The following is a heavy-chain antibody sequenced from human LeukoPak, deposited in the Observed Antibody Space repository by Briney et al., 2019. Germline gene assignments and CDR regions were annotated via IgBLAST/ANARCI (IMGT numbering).Heavy chain of an antibody. J-gene: IGHJ4*02. CDR3: ARGSGDYYDSSGYPFDY. CDR1: GFTFSSYS. CDR2: ISSGSSYI. Sequence: KSGGSLRPSCAAPGFTFSSYSMNWVRQAPGKGLEWVSSISSGSSYIYYADSVKGRFTISRDNAKNSLYLQMNSLRAEDTAVYYCARGSGDYYDSSGYPFDYWGQGTLVTVSS. D-gene: IGHD3-22*01. V-gene: IGHV3-21*01.